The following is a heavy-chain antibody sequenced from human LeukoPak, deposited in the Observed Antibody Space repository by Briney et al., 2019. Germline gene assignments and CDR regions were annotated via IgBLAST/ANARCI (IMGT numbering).Heavy chain of an antibody. CDR1: GFTFSSYW. Sequence: GGSLRLSCAASGFTFSSYWMHWVRQAPGKGLVWVSRINSDGSSTSYADSVKGRFTISGDNAKNTLYLQMNSLRAEDTAVYYCARDLFQLDCSSTSCYGDAVDYWGQGTLVTVSS. CDR3: ARDLFQLDCSSTSCYGDAVDY. V-gene: IGHV3-74*01. J-gene: IGHJ4*02. CDR2: INSDGSST. D-gene: IGHD2-2*01.